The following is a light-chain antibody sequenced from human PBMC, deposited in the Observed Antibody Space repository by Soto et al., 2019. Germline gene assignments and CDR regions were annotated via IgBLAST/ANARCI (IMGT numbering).Light chain of an antibody. Sequence: QSALTQPASVSGSPGQSITISCTGTSSDVGSYNLVSWYQLHPGKAPKVIIYEGTKRPSGVSDRFFGSKSGASASLAISGLQAEDEAHYYCQSYDPSLSAVVFGGGTQLTVL. V-gene: IGLV2-14*02. CDR3: QSYDPSLSAVV. CDR2: EGT. CDR1: SSDVGSYNL. J-gene: IGLJ2*01.